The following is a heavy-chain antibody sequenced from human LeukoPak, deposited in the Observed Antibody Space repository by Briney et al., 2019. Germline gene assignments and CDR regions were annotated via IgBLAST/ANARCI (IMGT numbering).Heavy chain of an antibody. D-gene: IGHD1-20*01. Sequence: PSETLSLTCSVSGGSVRNSYWSWIRQPPGKGLEWIGEIYNSESTNYNPSLKSRLTISRDTSKNQFSLKLSSVTAADTAVYYCARLVNWRFDYWGQGTLVTVSS. CDR1: GGSVRNSY. CDR3: ARLVNWRFDY. CDR2: IYNSEST. J-gene: IGHJ4*02. V-gene: IGHV4-59*02.